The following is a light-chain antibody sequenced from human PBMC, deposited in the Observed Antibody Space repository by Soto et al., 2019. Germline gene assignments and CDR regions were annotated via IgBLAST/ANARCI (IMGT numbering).Light chain of an antibody. CDR3: CSYAGSSTFHYV. J-gene: IGLJ1*01. CDR2: GVS. V-gene: IGLV2-23*02. Sequence: QSVLTQPASVSGSPGQSITISCTGTSSDVGSYSLVSWYQQHPGKAPKLMIYGVSKRPSGVSNRFSGSKSGNTASLTISGLQAEDEADYYCCSYAGSSTFHYVFGTGTKVTVL. CDR1: SSDVGSYSL.